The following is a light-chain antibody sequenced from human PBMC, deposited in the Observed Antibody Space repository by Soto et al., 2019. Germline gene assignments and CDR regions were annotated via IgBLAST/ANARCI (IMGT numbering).Light chain of an antibody. CDR3: QQRLTIPRT. CDR1: QDIGTH. J-gene: IGKJ3*01. Sequence: DIQMTQSPSSLSASVGDRVTITCRASQDIGTHLNWYQQKPGQAPKLLIHGASTLQSGVPSRFSGSGSGTYFTLTINSLQPEDFASYYCQQRLTIPRTFGPGAKVDSK. CDR2: GAS. V-gene: IGKV1-39*01.